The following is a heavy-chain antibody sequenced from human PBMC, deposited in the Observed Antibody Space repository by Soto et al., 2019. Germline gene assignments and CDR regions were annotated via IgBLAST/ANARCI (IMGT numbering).Heavy chain of an antibody. CDR3: SRNRKSDY. CDR1: CDSFSGYR. J-gene: IGHJ4*02. Sequence: XXTLSLTCAVYCDSFSGYRWTWIRQPPGKGREXIGEIXHNGTNNYKPSXKSRVTISTETSKNQFSLKLRSVTDEDTAVYYCSRNRKSDYWGQGTMVTVSS. CDR2: IXHNGTN. V-gene: IGHV4-34*01.